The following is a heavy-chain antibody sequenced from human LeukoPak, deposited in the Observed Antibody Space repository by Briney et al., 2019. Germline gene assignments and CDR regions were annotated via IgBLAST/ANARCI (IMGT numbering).Heavy chain of an antibody. CDR1: GFTFTSYA. Sequence: HGVSLRLSCAASGFTFTSYAMSWVRQAPGKGLEWVSAISGSGGNTYYADSVKGRFTVSRDNSKNTLYLQVNSLRAEDTAVYYCAKGHNFQYYFDYWGQGTLVTVSS. V-gene: IGHV3-23*01. CDR2: ISGSGGNT. CDR3: AKGHNFQYYFDY. J-gene: IGHJ4*02. D-gene: IGHD1-20*01.